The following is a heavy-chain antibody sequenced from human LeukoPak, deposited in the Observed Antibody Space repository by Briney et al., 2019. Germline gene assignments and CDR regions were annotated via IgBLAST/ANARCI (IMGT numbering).Heavy chain of an antibody. CDR3: ARGSTFDY. CDR1: GGSISSGDYY. CDR2: INHSGST. Sequence: SQTLSLTCTVSGGSISSGDYYWSWIRQPPGKGLEWIGEINHSGSTNYNPSLKSRVTISVDTSKNQFSLKLSSVTAADTAVYYCARGSTFDYWGQGTLVTVSS. J-gene: IGHJ4*02. V-gene: IGHV4-30-4*08.